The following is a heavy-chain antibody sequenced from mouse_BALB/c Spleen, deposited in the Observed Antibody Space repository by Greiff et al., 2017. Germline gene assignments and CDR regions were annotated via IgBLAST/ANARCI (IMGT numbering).Heavy chain of an antibody. D-gene: IGHD1-2*01. V-gene: IGHV14-3*02. CDR3: ARIPSWDYAMDY. CDR1: GFNIKDTY. Sequence: EVMLVESGAELVKPGASVKLSCTASGFNIKDTYMHWVKQRPEQGLEWIGRIDPANGNTKYDPKFQGKATITADTSSNTAYLQLSSLTSEDTAVYYCARIPSWDYAMDYWGQGTSVTVSS. J-gene: IGHJ4*01. CDR2: IDPANGNT.